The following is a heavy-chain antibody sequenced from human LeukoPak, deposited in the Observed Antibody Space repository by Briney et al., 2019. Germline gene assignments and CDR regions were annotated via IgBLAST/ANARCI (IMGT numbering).Heavy chain of an antibody. J-gene: IGHJ4*02. D-gene: IGHD2-2*01. Sequence: SETLSLTCTVSGGSVSSGSYYWSWIRQPPGKGLEWIGYIYYSGSTNYNPSLKSRVTISVDTSKNQFSLKLSSVTADDTAVYYCAFYCSSTSCSNDYWGQGTLVTVSS. CDR1: GGSVSSGSYY. V-gene: IGHV4-61*01. CDR3: AFYCSSTSCSNDY. CDR2: IYYSGST.